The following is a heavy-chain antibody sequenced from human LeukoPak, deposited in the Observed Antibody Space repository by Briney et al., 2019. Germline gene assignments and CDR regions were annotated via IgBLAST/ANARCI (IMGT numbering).Heavy chain of an antibody. J-gene: IGHJ6*03. V-gene: IGHV4-34*01. CDR1: GGSLSAYY. Sequence: SETLSLTCAVYGGSLSAYYWTWIRQPPGKGLEWIGEINHSGSTNYNPSLKSRVTISVETSKNQFSLKLSSVTAADTAVYYCARVVLNYDFWSGPFGNYYMDVWGKGTTVTVSS. CDR3: ARVVLNYDFWSGPFGNYYMDV. D-gene: IGHD3-3*01. CDR2: INHSGST.